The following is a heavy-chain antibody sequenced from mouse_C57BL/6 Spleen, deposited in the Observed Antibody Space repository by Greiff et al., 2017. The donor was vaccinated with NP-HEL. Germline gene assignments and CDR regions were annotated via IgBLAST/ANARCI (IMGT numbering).Heavy chain of an antibody. Sequence: EVQLQQSGPVLVKPGASVKMSCKASGYTFTDYYMNWVKQSHGKSLEWIGVINPYNGGTSYNQKFKGKATLTVDKSSSTAYMELNSLTSEDSAVYYCARPAQARGYFDYWGQGTTLTVSS. CDR2: INPYNGGT. J-gene: IGHJ2*01. V-gene: IGHV1-19*01. D-gene: IGHD3-2*02. CDR3: ARPAQARGYFDY. CDR1: GYTFTDYY.